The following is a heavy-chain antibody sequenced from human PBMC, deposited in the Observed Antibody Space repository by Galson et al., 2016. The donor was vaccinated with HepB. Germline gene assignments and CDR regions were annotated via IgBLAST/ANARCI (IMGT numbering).Heavy chain of an antibody. J-gene: IGHJ4*02. Sequence: SLRLSCAASGFTFGDYPMRWVRQVPGKGLEWVASISWNSGSIDYADSIKGRFTISRDNAKNSLFLQMNRLRAEDTALYYCAKGLGYSQFDFWGQGTLVTVSS. CDR2: ISWNSGSI. V-gene: IGHV3-9*01. CDR1: GFTFGDYP. CDR3: AKGLGYSQFDF. D-gene: IGHD5-12*01.